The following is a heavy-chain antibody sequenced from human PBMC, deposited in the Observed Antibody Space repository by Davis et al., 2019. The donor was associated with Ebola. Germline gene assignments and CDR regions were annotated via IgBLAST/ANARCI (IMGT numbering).Heavy chain of an antibody. D-gene: IGHD7-27*01. Sequence: SQTLSLTCAVYGASFSDHFWSWIRQPPGQGLEWIGEIHHSGSTKRNPSLRSRVTISPDTSKNQFSLKLSSVTAADTAVHYCARHWGRSFDMWGQGTVVTVSS. J-gene: IGHJ3*02. CDR3: ARHWGRSFDM. CDR2: IHHSGST. V-gene: IGHV4-34*01. CDR1: GASFSDHF.